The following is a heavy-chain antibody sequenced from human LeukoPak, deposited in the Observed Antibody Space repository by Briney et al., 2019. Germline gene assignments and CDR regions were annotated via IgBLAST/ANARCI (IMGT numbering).Heavy chain of an antibody. D-gene: IGHD2-2*01. CDR2: ISFSTTTI. CDR1: GFTFNNYN. J-gene: IGHJ5*02. V-gene: IGHV3-48*01. CDR3: ARGPPYIVVVPAAMLLTAWFDP. Sequence: PGGSLRLSCAASGFTFNNYNMNWVRQAPGKGLEWVSFISFSTTTIYYADSVKGRFTISRDNAKNSLYLQMNSLRAEDTAVYYCARGPPYIVVVPAAMLLTAWFDPWGQGTLVTVSS.